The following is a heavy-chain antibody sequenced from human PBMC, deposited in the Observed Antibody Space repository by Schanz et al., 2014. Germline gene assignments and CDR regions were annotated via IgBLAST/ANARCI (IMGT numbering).Heavy chain of an antibody. Sequence: ELQLLDSGGGLVHPGGSLRLSCAASGFTFSTYALRWVRQAPGKGLEWVSAISGSGGSTYYADSVKGRFTISRDNSKNTLYLQMNSLRAEDTAVYYCAKDPSHGDYDYYFDYWGQGTLVTVSS. J-gene: IGHJ4*02. CDR1: GFTFSTYA. CDR2: ISGSGGST. CDR3: AKDPSHGDYDYYFDY. D-gene: IGHD3-22*01. V-gene: IGHV3-23*01.